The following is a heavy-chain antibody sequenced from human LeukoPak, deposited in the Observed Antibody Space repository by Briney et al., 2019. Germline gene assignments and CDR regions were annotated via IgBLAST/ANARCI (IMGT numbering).Heavy chain of an antibody. CDR1: GDSISNFD. V-gene: IGHV4-59*08. D-gene: IGHD3-22*01. CDR3: ARHVTRITMIVVAPYYFDY. J-gene: IGHJ4*02. CDR2: IYYSGTT. Sequence: SETLSLTCTVSGDSISNFDWSWIRQPPGKGLEWIGYIYYSGTTNYTPSLKSRVTISVDTSKNQFSLKLSSVTAADTAVYYCARHVTRITMIVVAPYYFDYWGQGTLVTVSS.